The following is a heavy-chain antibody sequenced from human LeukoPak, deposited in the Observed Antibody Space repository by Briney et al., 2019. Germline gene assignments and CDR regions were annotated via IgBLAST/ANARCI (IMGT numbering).Heavy chain of an antibody. J-gene: IGHJ3*02. V-gene: IGHV4-4*09. CDR1: GGSISSYY. D-gene: IGHD1-1*01. CDR3: ARHKTTTLDAFDI. Sequence: PSESLSLTCTVSGGSISSYYWSWIRQPPGKGLEWIGYIYTSGSTNYNPSLKSRVTISVDTSKNQFSLKLSSATAADTAVYYCARHKTTTLDAFDIWGQGTMVTVSS. CDR2: IYTSGST.